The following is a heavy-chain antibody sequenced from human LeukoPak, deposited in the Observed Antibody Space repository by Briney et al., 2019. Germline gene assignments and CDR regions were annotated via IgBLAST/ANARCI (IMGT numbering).Heavy chain of an antibody. V-gene: IGHV3-48*02. Sequence: GGSLRLSRAASGFTFSSYSMYWVRQTPGKGLDWVSYISRSSGTLYYADSVKGRFTISRDNAKNSLYLQMNSLRDEDTAVYYCARGELERPLVSFDIWGQGPMV. CDR1: GFTFSSYS. CDR3: ARGELERPLVSFDI. CDR2: ISRSSGTL. D-gene: IGHD1-1*01. J-gene: IGHJ3*02.